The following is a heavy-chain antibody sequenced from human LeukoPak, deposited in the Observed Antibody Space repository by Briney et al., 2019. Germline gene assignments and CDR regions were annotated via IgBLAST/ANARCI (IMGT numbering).Heavy chain of an antibody. CDR1: GASISGGTYY. CDR3: ARRGGSGRAFDY. Sequence: SETLSLACSVSGASISGGTYYWGWIRQPPGKGLEWIGSIYYTGSTYDNPSLKSRVTISVDTSKNQFSLKLSSVTAADTAVYYCARRGGSGRAFDYWGQGALVTVSS. CDR2: IYYTGST. D-gene: IGHD1-26*01. J-gene: IGHJ4*02. V-gene: IGHV4-39*01.